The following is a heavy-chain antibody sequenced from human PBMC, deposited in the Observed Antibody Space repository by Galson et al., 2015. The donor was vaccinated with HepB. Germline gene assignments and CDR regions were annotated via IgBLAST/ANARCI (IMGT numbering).Heavy chain of an antibody. CDR3: ARGGTGSGSYNYYGMDV. D-gene: IGHD3-10*01. J-gene: IGHJ6*02. CDR2: INPSGGST. V-gene: IGHV1-46*03. Sequence: SVKVSCKASGYTFTSYYMHWVRQAPGQGLEWMGIINPSGGSTSYAQKFQGRVTMTRDTSTSTVYMELSSLRSEDTAVYYCARGGTGSGSYNYYGMDVWGQGTTVTVSS. CDR1: GYTFTSYY.